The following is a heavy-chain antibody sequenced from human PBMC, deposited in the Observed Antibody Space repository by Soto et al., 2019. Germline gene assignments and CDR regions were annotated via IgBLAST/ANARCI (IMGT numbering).Heavy chain of an antibody. CDR1: GGSISSSSYY. Sequence: TLSLTCTVSGGSISSSSYYWGWIRQPPGKGLEWIGSIYYSGSTYYNPSLKSRVTISVDTSKNQFSLKLSSVTAADTAVYYCARHKWERGGNWFDPWGQGTLVTVSS. D-gene: IGHD1-26*01. V-gene: IGHV4-39*01. J-gene: IGHJ5*02. CDR3: ARHKWERGGNWFDP. CDR2: IYYSGST.